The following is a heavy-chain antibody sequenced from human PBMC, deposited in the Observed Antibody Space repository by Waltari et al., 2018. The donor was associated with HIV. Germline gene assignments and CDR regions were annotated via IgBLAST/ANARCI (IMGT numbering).Heavy chain of an antibody. D-gene: IGHD6-13*01. V-gene: IGHV4-61*02. J-gene: IGHJ3*02. CDR3: AGGAAAGTGNAFDI. CDR2: IYTSGST. Sequence: QVQLQESGPGLVKPSQTLSLTCTVSGGSISSGSYYWSWIRQPAGKGLEWIGRIYTSGSTNYNPSLKSRVTISVDTSKNQFSLKLSSVTAADTAVYYCAGGAAAGTGNAFDIWGQGTMVTVSS. CDR1: GGSISSGSYY.